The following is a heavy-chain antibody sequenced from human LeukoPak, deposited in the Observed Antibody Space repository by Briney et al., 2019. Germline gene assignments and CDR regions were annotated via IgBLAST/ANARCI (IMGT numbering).Heavy chain of an antibody. CDR1: GGTFSSYA. Sequence: ASVKVSCKASGGTFSSYANSWVRQAPGQGLEWMGRIIPILGIANYAQKFQGRVTITADKSTSTAYMELSSLRSEDTAVYYCARVQDTAMIDYYGTDVWGQGTTVTVSS. CDR2: IIPILGIA. D-gene: IGHD5-18*01. CDR3: ARVQDTAMIDYYGTDV. J-gene: IGHJ6*02. V-gene: IGHV1-69*04.